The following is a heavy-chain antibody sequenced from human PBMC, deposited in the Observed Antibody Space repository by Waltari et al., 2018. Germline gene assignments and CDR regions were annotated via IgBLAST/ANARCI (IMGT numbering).Heavy chain of an antibody. CDR1: GFTFSSCA. Sequence: EVQLLESGGGLVQPGGSLRLSCAASGFTFSSCAMRWVRQAPGKGLEWVSAISGSGGSTYYADSVKGRFTISRDNSKNTLYLQMNSLRAEDTAVYYCAKAGADERVVVVAKAWGWYFDLWGRGTLVTVSS. D-gene: IGHD3-22*01. J-gene: IGHJ2*01. CDR2: ISGSGGST. V-gene: IGHV3-23*01. CDR3: AKAGADERVVVVAKAWGWYFDL.